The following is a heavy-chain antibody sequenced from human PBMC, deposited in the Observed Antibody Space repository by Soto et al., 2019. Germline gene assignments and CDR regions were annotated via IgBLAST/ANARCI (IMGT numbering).Heavy chain of an antibody. CDR1: GDSISSFY. CDR2: IYYSGST. V-gene: IGHV4-59*01. CDR3: ARDIRLAAAGGVGMDV. J-gene: IGHJ6*02. D-gene: IGHD6-13*01. Sequence: QVQLQESGPGLVKPSETLSLTCTVSGDSISSFYWSWIRQPPGKGLEWIGYIYYSGSTKYNPSLKIRVTISIDTSKTQFSLTLSSVTAADTAVYYCARDIRLAAAGGVGMDVWGQGTKAAVSS.